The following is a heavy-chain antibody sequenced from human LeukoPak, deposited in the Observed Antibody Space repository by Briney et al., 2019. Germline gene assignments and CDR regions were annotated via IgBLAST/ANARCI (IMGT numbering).Heavy chain of an antibody. CDR2: IKRKTDGGTT. CDR3: ATGDYGAFDI. J-gene: IGHJ3*02. V-gene: IGHV3-15*01. CDR1: GFPFGKAW. D-gene: IGHD4-17*01. Sequence: GGSLRLSCAASGFPFGKAWMSWVRQAPGKGLEWVGLIKRKTDGGTTDYAAPMKGRFTIPRDDSKNTLYLQVNSLKTEDTAVYYCATGDYGAFDIWGQGTMVTVSS.